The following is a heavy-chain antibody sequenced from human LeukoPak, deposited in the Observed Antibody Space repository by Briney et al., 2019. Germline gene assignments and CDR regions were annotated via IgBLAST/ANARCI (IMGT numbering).Heavy chain of an antibody. D-gene: IGHD6-6*01. V-gene: IGHV1-2*02. CDR1: GYTFTGYY. Sequence: ASVKVSCKASGYTFTGYYMHWVRQAPGQGLEWMGWINPNSGGTNYAQKFQGRVTMTRDTSISTAYMELCRLRSDDTAVYYCARVDSSSTEKTAYYYYYYMDVWGKGTTVTVSS. CDR3: ARVDSSSTEKTAYYYYYYMDV. CDR2: INPNSGGT. J-gene: IGHJ6*03.